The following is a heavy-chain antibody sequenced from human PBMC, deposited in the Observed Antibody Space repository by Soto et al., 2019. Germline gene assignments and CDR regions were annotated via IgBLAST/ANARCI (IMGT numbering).Heavy chain of an antibody. D-gene: IGHD1-26*01. CDR1: GFTFSSYS. V-gene: IGHV3-21*01. Sequence: GQLVESGGGLVKPGGSLRLSCAASGFTFSSYSMNWVRQAPGKGLEWVSSISSSSSYIYYADSVNGRFTISRDNAKNSLYLQMNSLRAEDTAVYYCASYSGQGYWGQGTLVTVSS. CDR3: ASYSGQGY. CDR2: ISSSSSYI. J-gene: IGHJ4*02.